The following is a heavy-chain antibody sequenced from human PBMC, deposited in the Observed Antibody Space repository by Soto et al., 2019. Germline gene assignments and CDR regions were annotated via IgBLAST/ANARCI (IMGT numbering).Heavy chain of an antibody. D-gene: IGHD2-15*01. V-gene: IGHV3-23*01. CDR2: ISGSGDDT. CDR1: GLTSTNYG. J-gene: IGHJ6*02. CDR3: ASWVAAPNYYYHFGMDV. Sequence: EVLLLESGGGLVQPGGSLRLSCEASGLTSTNYGRSWVRQAPGKGLEWVSGISGSGDDTNYADSVKGRFTISRDNSKNTVYLQMDSLRAEDTAVYFCASWVAAPNYYYHFGMDVWGQGTTVTVSS.